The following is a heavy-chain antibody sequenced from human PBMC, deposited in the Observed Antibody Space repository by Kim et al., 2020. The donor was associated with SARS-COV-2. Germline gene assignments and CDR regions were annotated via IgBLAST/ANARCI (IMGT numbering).Heavy chain of an antibody. Sequence: SETLSLTCAVYGGSFSGYYWSWIRQPPGKGLEWIGEINHSGSTNYNPSLKSRVTISVDTSKNQFSLKLSSVTAADTAVYYCAREGGITFFGVVQGDWFDPWGQGTLVTVSS. V-gene: IGHV4-34*01. CDR3: AREGGITFFGVVQGDWFDP. CDR2: INHSGST. D-gene: IGHD3-3*01. J-gene: IGHJ5*02. CDR1: GGSFSGYY.